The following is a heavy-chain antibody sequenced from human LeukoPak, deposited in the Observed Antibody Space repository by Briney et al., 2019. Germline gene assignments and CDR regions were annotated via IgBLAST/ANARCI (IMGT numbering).Heavy chain of an antibody. Sequence: PSETLSLTCTVSGGSISSSSYYWGWIRQPPGKGLEWIGSIYYSGSTYYNPSLKSRVTISVDTSKNQFSLKLSSVTAADTAVYYCACYDSAWDWFDPWGQGVLVIVSS. D-gene: IGHD3-22*01. CDR1: GGSISSSSYY. V-gene: IGHV4-39*07. CDR3: ACYDSAWDWFDP. CDR2: IYYSGST. J-gene: IGHJ5*02.